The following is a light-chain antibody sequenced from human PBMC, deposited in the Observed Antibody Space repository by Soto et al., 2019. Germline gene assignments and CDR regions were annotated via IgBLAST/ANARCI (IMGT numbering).Light chain of an antibody. CDR1: QSVSSN. Sequence: EIVMSQSPATLSVSPGERATLSCRASQSVSSNLAWYQQKPGQAPRLLIFGASNRATAIPARFTGSGSGTAVSLTISSLQSEDFAVDYCQQYNTWPPLTFGGGTKVEIK. J-gene: IGKJ4*02. CDR2: GAS. V-gene: IGKV3-15*01. CDR3: QQYNTWPPLT.